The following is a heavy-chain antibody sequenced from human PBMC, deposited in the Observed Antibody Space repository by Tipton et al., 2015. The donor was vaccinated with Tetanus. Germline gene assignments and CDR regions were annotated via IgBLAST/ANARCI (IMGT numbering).Heavy chain of an antibody. J-gene: IGHJ4*02. CDR1: GYSFTRYG. CDR3: GRASGYHYGSGSYYSDEDY. D-gene: IGHD3-10*01. CDR2: ISAYNGDT. Sequence: QLVQSGAEVKKPGASVKVSCKTSGYSFTRYGISWVRQAPGRGLEWMGWISAYNGDTNTAQNLQGRVTMTTDTSTSTASMGVRSLTYDDAAVYYCGRASGYHYGSGSYYSDEDYWGQGTLVTVSS. V-gene: IGHV1-18*01.